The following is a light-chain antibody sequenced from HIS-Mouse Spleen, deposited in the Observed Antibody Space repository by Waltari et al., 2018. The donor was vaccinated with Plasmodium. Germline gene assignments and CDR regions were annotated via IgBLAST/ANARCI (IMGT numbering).Light chain of an antibody. J-gene: IGLJ3*02. Sequence: SYELTPPPSVSVSPGQTARITCSGDALPTKFAYWYQQKSDQAPVLVIYEDSKRPSGIPERFFGSSSGTMATLTISGAQVEDEADYYCYSTDSSGNHRVFGGGTKLTVL. CDR1: ALPTKF. CDR3: YSTDSSGNHRV. CDR2: EDS. V-gene: IGLV3-10*01.